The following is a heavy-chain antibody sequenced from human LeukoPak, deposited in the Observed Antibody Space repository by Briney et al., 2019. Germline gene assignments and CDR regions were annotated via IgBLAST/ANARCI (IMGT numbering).Heavy chain of an antibody. D-gene: IGHD6-6*01. Sequence: WMNPNSGNTGYAQKFQGRVTITRNTSISTAYMELSSLRSEDTAVYYCARETKQLAGDAFDIWGQGTMVTVSS. CDR2: MNPNSGNT. V-gene: IGHV1-8*03. J-gene: IGHJ3*02. CDR3: ARETKQLAGDAFDI.